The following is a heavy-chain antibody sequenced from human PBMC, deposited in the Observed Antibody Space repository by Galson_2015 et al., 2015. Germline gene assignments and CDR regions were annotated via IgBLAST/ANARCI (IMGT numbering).Heavy chain of an antibody. CDR2: IIPIFGTA. Sequence: SVKVSCKASGGTFSSYAISWVRQAPGQGLEWMGGIIPIFGTANYAQKFQGRVTITADESTSTAYMELSSLRSENTAVYYCAGSEDIVVVVAHFDYWDQGTLVTVSS. V-gene: IGHV1-69*13. CDR3: AGSEDIVVVVAHFDY. D-gene: IGHD2-15*01. CDR1: GGTFSSYA. J-gene: IGHJ4*02.